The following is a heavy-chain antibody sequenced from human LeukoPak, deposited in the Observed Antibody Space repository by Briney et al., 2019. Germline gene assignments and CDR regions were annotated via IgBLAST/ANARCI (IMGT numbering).Heavy chain of an antibody. J-gene: IGHJ5*02. CDR3: ARVEPDYGDYH. CDR1: GFTFTDYF. D-gene: IGHD4-17*01. CDR2: IKHNGGEK. Sequence: GGSLRLSCVASGFTFTDYFMSWVRQAPGKGLEWVASIKHNGGEKYYVDSVKGRFTISRDNAKNSLYLEMSSLRVEDTAVYYCARVEPDYGDYHWGQGTLVTVSS. V-gene: IGHV3-7*01.